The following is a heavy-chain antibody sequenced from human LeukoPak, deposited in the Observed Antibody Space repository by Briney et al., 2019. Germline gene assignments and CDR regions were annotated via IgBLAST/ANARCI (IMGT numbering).Heavy chain of an antibody. CDR3: ARDHEEGPNYYYYGMDV. V-gene: IGHV1-69*04. CDR1: GGTFSSYT. J-gene: IGHJ6*02. Sequence: SVKVSCKASGGTFSSYTISWVRQAPGQGLEWLGRIIPILGIANYAQKFQGRVTITPDKSTSTAYMELSSLRSEDTAVYYCARDHEEGPNYYYYGMDVWGQGTTVTVSS. CDR2: IIPILGIA.